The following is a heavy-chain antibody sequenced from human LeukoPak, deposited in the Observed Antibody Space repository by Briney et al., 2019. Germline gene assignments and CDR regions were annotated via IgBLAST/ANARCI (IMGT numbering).Heavy chain of an antibody. D-gene: IGHD3-10*01. J-gene: IGHJ4*02. CDR1: GYSFTAYY. CDR2: INPSGGIT. V-gene: IGHV1-46*01. Sequence: ASVKVSCKASGYSFTAYYMHWVRQAPGLGLEWMGWINPSGGITTYAQDFQGRATMTRDTSTSTVFMELSSLRSDDTALYFCTRGGRASAGGYWGQGTLVTVSS. CDR3: TRGGRASAGGY.